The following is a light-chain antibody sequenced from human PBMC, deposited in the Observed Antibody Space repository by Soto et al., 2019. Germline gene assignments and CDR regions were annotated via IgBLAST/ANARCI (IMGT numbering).Light chain of an antibody. CDR3: QHYNTYSWT. J-gene: IGKJ1*01. CDR2: RAS. V-gene: IGKV1-5*03. CDR1: QTISSW. Sequence: DIQMTQSPSTLSASVGDRVTITCRASQTISSWLAWYQQKPGKAPKLLIYRASTLESGVPSRFSDSGSGTEFTLTISGLQPDDFATYYCQHYNTYSWTFGQGTKVDIK.